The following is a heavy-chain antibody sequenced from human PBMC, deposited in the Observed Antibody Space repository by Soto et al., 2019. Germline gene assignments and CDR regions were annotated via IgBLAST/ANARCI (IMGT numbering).Heavy chain of an antibody. Sequence: QVQLQESGPGLVKPSETLSLTCTVSGGSISYYYWSWIRQPPGKGLEWIGHIYYTGSTNYNPSLKRRVTISVDTSKNQFSLKLNSVTAADTAVYYCARHVSGYSYGYDWFDSWGQGTLVTVSS. CDR1: GGSISYYY. D-gene: IGHD5-18*01. CDR2: IYYTGST. J-gene: IGHJ5*01. CDR3: ARHVSGYSYGYDWFDS. V-gene: IGHV4-59*08.